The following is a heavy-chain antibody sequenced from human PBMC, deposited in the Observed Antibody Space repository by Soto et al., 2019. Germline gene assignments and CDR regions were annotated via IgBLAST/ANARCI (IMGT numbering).Heavy chain of an antibody. V-gene: IGHV1-69*01. CDR2: IITIFGTA. CDR1: GCTFSSYA. Sequence: QVHLVQSGAEVKKPGSSVKVSCKASGCTFSSYAISWVRQAPGQGLEWMGGIITIFGTANYAQKFQCRVTITADEYTRTAHIELSSQRSEDTAMYYCARAGSDCYFSSGPLDAFDIWGQGTMVT. CDR3: ARAGSDCYFSSGPLDAFDI. J-gene: IGHJ3*02. D-gene: IGHD3-22*01.